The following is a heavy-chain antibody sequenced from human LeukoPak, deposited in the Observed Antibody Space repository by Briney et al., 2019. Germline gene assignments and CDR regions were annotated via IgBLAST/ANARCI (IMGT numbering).Heavy chain of an antibody. CDR1: GFPFSTYN. CDR3: ARDRNYYDSSGYYSLVDY. Sequence: GSLRLSCAASGFPFSTYNMNWVRQAPGKGLEWVSSISINSGYIYYANSVKGRFTISRDNAKNSLYLQMNSLRAEDTAVYYCARDRNYYDSSGYYSLVDYWGQGTLVTVSS. J-gene: IGHJ4*02. D-gene: IGHD3-22*01. V-gene: IGHV3-21*01. CDR2: ISINSGYI.